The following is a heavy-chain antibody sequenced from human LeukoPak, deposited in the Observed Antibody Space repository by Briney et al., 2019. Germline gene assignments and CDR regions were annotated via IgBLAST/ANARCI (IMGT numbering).Heavy chain of an antibody. CDR2: IYNSGGT. CDR1: GSSITSSFY. D-gene: IGHD3-16*01. J-gene: IGHJ4*02. V-gene: IGHV4-59*01. CDR3: ARASVLLSADY. Sequence: PSETLSLTCTVSGSSITSSFYWSWIRQSPGKGLEWIGYIYNSGGTKYNPSLKSRLTISVDTSKNQFSLNLSSVTAADTAVYYCARASVLLSADYWGQGTLVTVSS.